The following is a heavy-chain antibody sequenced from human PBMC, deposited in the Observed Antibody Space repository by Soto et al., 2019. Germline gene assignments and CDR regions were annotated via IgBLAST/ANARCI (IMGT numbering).Heavy chain of an antibody. J-gene: IGHJ4*02. Sequence: EVQLLESGGGLVQPGGSLRLSCAASGFTFSSYAMSWVRQAPGKGLEWVSAISGSGGRTDYADSVKGRFTISRDNSKNPLYLQLNSLRVEDTALYYCAKDLVSSFGVAPDYWGQGTLVTVSS. V-gene: IGHV3-23*01. D-gene: IGHD3-3*01. CDR1: GFTFSSYA. CDR2: ISGSGGRT. CDR3: AKDLVSSFGVAPDY.